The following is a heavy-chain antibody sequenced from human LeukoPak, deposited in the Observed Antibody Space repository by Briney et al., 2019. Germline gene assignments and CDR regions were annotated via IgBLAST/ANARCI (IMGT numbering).Heavy chain of an antibody. CDR3: ARSIAAAGWNFDYYYMDV. V-gene: IGHV4-59*08. Sequence: PSETLSLTCTVSGGSISSYYWSWIRQPPGKGLEWIGYIYYSGSTNYNPSLKSRVTMSEDTSKNQFSLKLSSVTAADTAVYFCARSIAAAGWNFDYYYMDVWGKGTTVTVSS. J-gene: IGHJ6*03. D-gene: IGHD6-25*01. CDR1: GGSISSYY. CDR2: IYYSGST.